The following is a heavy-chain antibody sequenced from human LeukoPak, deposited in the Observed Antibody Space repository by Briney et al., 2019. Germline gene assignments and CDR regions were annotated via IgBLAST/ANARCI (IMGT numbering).Heavy chain of an antibody. V-gene: IGHV3-21*01. Sequence: PGRSLRLSCAASGFTFSSYSMNWVRQAPGKGLEWVSSISSSSSYMYYADSVKGRFTISRDNAKNSLYLQMNSLRAEDTAVYYCARFVPDAFDIWGQGTMVTVSS. CDR1: GFTFSSYS. J-gene: IGHJ3*02. CDR3: ARFVPDAFDI. CDR2: ISSSSSYM.